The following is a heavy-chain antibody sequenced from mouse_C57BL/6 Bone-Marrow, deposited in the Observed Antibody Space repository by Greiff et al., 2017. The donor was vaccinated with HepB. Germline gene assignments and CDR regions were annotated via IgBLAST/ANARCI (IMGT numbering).Heavy chain of an antibody. D-gene: IGHD2-3*01. CDR1: GYTFTSYW. Sequence: QVQLQQPGAELVKPGASVKMSCKASGYTFTSYWITWVKQRPGQGLEWIGDIYPGIGSTNYNENFKSKATLTVDTSSSTAYMQLSSLTSEDSAVYYCARGGVYDGYYGRAWFAYWGQGTLVTVSA. CDR3: ARGGVYDGYYGRAWFAY. CDR2: IYPGIGST. J-gene: IGHJ3*01. V-gene: IGHV1-55*01.